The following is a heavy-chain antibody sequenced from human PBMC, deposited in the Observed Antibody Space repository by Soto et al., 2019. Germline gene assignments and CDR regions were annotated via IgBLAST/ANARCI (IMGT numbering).Heavy chain of an antibody. Sequence: PSETLSLTCTVSGDSISGYYWTWIRQPAGKGLEWIGRIYSSGITNFNPSLKGRVTMSVDTPKNQFSLKVNSVTAADTAVYYCARIYDRSGYYEFDYWGQGTLVTLSS. CDR1: GDSISGYY. D-gene: IGHD3-22*01. CDR3: ARIYDRSGYYEFDY. V-gene: IGHV4-4*07. J-gene: IGHJ4*02. CDR2: IYSSGIT.